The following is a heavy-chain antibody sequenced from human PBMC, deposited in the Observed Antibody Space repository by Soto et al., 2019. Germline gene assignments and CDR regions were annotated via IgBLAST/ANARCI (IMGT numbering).Heavy chain of an antibody. V-gene: IGHV3-30*03. CDR3: SREMAALNYFYY. CDR2: ISYDGSNK. J-gene: IGHJ4*02. CDR1: GFTFSSYG. D-gene: IGHD2-8*01. Sequence: GGSLRLSCAASGFTFSSYGMHWVRQAPGKGLEWVAVISYDGSNKYYADSVKGRFTISRDNSKNTLYLQMNSLRAEDTAVYYCSREMAALNYFYYWGQGSLVTVSS.